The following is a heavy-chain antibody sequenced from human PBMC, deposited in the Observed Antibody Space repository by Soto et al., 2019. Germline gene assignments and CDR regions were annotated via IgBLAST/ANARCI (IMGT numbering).Heavy chain of an antibody. D-gene: IGHD3-3*01. V-gene: IGHV3-74*01. CDR1: GFTFSSYW. CDR2: INSDGSST. J-gene: IGHJ6*03. CDR3: ARVRYDFWSGYYNGGYYYYMDV. Sequence: EVQLVESGGGLVQPGGSLRLSCAASGFTFSSYWMHWVRQAPGKGLVWVSRINSDGSSTSNADSVKGRFTISRDNARNTLYLPMNSLRAESTAVYYCARVRYDFWSGYYNGGYYYYMDVWGKGTTVTVSS.